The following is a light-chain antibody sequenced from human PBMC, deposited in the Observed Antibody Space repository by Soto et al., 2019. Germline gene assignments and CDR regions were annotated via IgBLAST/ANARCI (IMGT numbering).Light chain of an antibody. CDR3: QQSYSTPIT. V-gene: IGKV1-39*01. CDR2: AAS. CDR1: QSISSY. Sequence: DIQITQSPSTLSGSVGDRVTITCRASQSISSYLNWYQQKPGKAPKLLIYAASSLQSGVPSRFSGSGSGTDFTLTISSLQPEDFATYYCQQSYSTPITFGQGTRLEI. J-gene: IGKJ5*01.